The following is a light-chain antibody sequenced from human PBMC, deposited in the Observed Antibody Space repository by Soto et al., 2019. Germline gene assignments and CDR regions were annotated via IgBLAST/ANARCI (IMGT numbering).Light chain of an antibody. V-gene: IGKV3-20*01. Sequence: ELVLTQSPGTLSLSPGERATLSCRASQSVSSSYLAWYQQKPGQAPRLLIYGASSRATGIPDRFSGSGSGTDFTLTISRLEPEDFTVYYCQQYGRSLWTFGQGTKVDIK. J-gene: IGKJ1*01. CDR1: QSVSSSY. CDR2: GAS. CDR3: QQYGRSLWT.